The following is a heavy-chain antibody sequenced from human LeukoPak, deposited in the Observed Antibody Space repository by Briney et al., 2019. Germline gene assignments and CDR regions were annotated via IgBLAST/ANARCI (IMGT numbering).Heavy chain of an antibody. Sequence: GGSLRLSCAASGFTFDDYAMYWVRQAPGRGLEWVSGISWNGGSIGYADSVEGRFTISRDNAKNSLYLQMNSLRPEDTALYYCAKGPLGELSGFDYWGQGTLVTVSS. D-gene: IGHD3-16*02. V-gene: IGHV3-9*01. CDR2: ISWNGGSI. J-gene: IGHJ4*02. CDR1: GFTFDDYA. CDR3: AKGPLGELSGFDY.